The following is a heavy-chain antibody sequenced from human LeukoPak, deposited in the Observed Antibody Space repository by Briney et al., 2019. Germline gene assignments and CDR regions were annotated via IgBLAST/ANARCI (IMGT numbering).Heavy chain of an antibody. V-gene: IGHV3-23*01. CDR3: AKASSRFLEWSEYYFDY. CDR1: GFTFSSYA. CDR2: ISGSGGST. Sequence: GGSLRLSCAASGFTFSSYAMSWVRQAPGKGLEWVSAISGSGGSTYYAGSVKGRFTISRDNSKNTLYLQMNSLRAEDTAVYYCAKASSRFLEWSEYYFDYWGQGTLVTVSS. D-gene: IGHD3-3*01. J-gene: IGHJ4*02.